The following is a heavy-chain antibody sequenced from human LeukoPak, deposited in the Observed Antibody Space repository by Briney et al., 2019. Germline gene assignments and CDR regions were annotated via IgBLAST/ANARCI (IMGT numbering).Heavy chain of an antibody. CDR3: ARDWYSSSWFPSDY. CDR1: GFTFSNYW. J-gene: IGHJ4*02. V-gene: IGHV3-7*01. Sequence: PGGSLRLSCEGSGFTFSNYWMGWVRQAPGKGLQWVANIKTDGSEKYYVDSVKGRFTISRDNAKNSLYLQMNSLRAEDTAVYYCARDWYSSSWFPSDYWGQGTLVTVSS. CDR2: IKTDGSEK. D-gene: IGHD6-13*01.